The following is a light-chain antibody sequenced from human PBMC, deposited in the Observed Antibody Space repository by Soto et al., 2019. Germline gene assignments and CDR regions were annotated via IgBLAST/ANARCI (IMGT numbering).Light chain of an antibody. J-gene: IGKJ2*01. CDR1: QSIDTN. Sequence: VMTPSPATLYVSPGDRATLSCRASQSIDTNVAWYQQKPRQAPRLLVHAASTRATGVPARFTGIGSGTDFTLTLSGLQSVDLGVYYCQQYYMWPPYTFGQGTKLQIK. V-gene: IGKV3-15*01. CDR2: AAS. CDR3: QQYYMWPPYT.